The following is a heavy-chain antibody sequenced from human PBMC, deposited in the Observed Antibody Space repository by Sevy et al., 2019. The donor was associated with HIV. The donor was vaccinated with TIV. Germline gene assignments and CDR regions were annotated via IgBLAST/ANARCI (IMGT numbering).Heavy chain of an antibody. Sequence: SETLSLTCAVHDGSFSGYYWNWIRQLPGKGLEWIGEINESGITYYNPSLKSRVTISVDTSKKQFSLKRNSVTAVDSAVYFGARSPPVVVVPGAPSWFDPWGQGTLVTVSS. CDR2: INESGIT. V-gene: IGHV4-34*01. J-gene: IGHJ5*02. CDR3: ARSPPVVVVPGAPSWFDP. CDR1: DGSFSGYY. D-gene: IGHD2-2*01.